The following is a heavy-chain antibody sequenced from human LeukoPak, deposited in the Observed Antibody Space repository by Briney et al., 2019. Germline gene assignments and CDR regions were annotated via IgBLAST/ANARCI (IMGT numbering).Heavy chain of an antibody. CDR3: AGDKRDYYGSGSFDI. D-gene: IGHD3-10*01. J-gene: IGHJ3*02. CDR1: GGSISSSNW. CDR2: IYHSGST. Sequence: KSSETLSLTCAVSGGSISSSNWWSWVRQPPGKGLEWIGEIYHSGSTNYNPSLKSRVTISVDKSKNQFSLKLSSVTAADTAVYYCAGDKRDYYGSGSFDIWGQGTMVTVSS. V-gene: IGHV4-4*02.